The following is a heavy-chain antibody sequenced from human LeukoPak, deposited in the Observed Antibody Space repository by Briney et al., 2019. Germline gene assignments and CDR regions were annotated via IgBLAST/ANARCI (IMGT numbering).Heavy chain of an antibody. D-gene: IGHD2-2*02. V-gene: IGHV4-34*01. J-gene: IGHJ6*03. CDR3: ARGLLGYCSSTSCYRAFGYYYYYYMDV. CDR1: GGSFSGYY. Sequence: SETLSLTCAVYGGSFSGYYWSWIRQPPGKGLEWIGEINHSGSTNYNPSLKSRVTLSVDTSKNQFSLKLSSVTAADTAVYYCARGLLGYCSSTSCYRAFGYYYYYYMDVWGKGTTVTVSS. CDR2: INHSGST.